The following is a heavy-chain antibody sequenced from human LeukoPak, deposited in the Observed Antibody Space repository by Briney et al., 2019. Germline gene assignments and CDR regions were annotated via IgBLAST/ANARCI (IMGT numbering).Heavy chain of an antibody. CDR1: GGSFSGYY. Sequence: SETLSLTCAVYGGSFSGYYWSWIRQPPGKGLEWIGEINHSGSTNYNPSLKSRVTISVDTSKNQFSLKLSSVTVADTAVYYCASGGGYSSSRPIDYWGQGTLVTVSS. CDR3: ASGGGYSSSRPIDY. J-gene: IGHJ4*02. D-gene: IGHD6-13*01. V-gene: IGHV4-34*01. CDR2: INHSGST.